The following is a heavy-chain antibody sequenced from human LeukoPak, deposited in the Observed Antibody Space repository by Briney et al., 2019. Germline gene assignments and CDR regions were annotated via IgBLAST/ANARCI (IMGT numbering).Heavy chain of an antibody. Sequence: GGSLRLSCAASGLTFGYYAMHWVRQSPGKGLEWVAVISYDGSKKDYADSVKGRFTISSDNSNNTLYPEMNNLRVEDTAVYYCAKGPSYFYYMDVWGKGTTVTVSS. V-gene: IGHV3-30*18. J-gene: IGHJ6*03. CDR3: AKGPSYFYYMDV. CDR1: GLTFGYYA. CDR2: ISYDGSKK.